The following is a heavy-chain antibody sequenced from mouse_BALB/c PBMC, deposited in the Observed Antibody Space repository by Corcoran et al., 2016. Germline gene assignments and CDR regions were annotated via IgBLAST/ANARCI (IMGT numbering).Heavy chain of an antibody. CDR1: GYSITSGYY. CDR2: ISYDGSN. J-gene: IGHJ2*01. V-gene: IGHV3-6*02. Sequence: DVKLQESGPGLVKPTQSLSLTCSVKGYSITSGYYWNWIRQFPGNNLEWMGYISYDGSNNYNPSLKNRIFITRDTSKNQFFLKLNSVTTEETATYYCATLLRPFDYWGQGTTLTVSS. D-gene: IGHD1-2*01. CDR3: ATLLRPFDY.